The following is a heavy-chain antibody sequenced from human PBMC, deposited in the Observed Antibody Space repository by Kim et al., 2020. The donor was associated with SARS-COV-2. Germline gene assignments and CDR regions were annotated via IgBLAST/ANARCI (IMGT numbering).Heavy chain of an antibody. V-gene: IGHV3-33*06. CDR2: IWYDGSNK. CDR3: AKPGYGGTVYYFDY. J-gene: IGHJ4*02. D-gene: IGHD2-15*01. CDR1: GFTFSSYA. Sequence: GGSLRLSCAASGFTFSSYAMHWVRQAPGKGLEWVAVIWYDGSNKYYADSVKGRFTISRDNSKNTLYLQMNSLRAEDTAVYYCAKPGYGGTVYYFDYWGQGTLVTVSS.